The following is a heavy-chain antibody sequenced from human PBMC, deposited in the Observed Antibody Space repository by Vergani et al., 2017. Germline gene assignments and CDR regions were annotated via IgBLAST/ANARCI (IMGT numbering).Heavy chain of an antibody. V-gene: IGHV4-34*01. CDR3: ARGGDTAMVSYWYFDL. Sequence: QVQLQQWGAGLLKPSETLSLTCAVYGGSFSGYYWSWIRQPPGKGLEWIGEINHSGSTNYNPSLKSRVTISVDTSKNQFSLKLSSVTAADTAVYYCARGGDTAMVSYWYFDLWGRGTLVTVSS. D-gene: IGHD5-18*01. CDR2: INHSGST. J-gene: IGHJ2*01. CDR1: GGSFSGYY.